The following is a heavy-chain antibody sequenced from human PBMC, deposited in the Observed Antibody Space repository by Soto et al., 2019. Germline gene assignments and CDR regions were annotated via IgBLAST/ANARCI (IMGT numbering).Heavy chain of an antibody. V-gene: IGHV4-61*01. J-gene: IGHJ4*02. Sequence: SETLSLTCTVSGGSVSSGSYYWSWIRQPPGKGLEWIGYIYYSGSTNYNPSLKSRVTISVDTSKNQFSLKLSSVTAADTAVYYCAREKEGYCSGGSCYSVFDYWGQGTLVTVSS. CDR1: GGSVSSGSYY. CDR2: IYYSGST. D-gene: IGHD2-15*01. CDR3: AREKEGYCSGGSCYSVFDY.